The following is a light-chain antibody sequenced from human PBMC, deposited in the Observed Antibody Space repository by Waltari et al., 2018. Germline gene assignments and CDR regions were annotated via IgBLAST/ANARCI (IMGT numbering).Light chain of an antibody. CDR2: WAS. V-gene: IGKV4-1*01. J-gene: IGKJ5*01. Sequence: DIVLTQSPDSLAVSLGERATIDCWSSQSLFFGASGKNYLAWYQQKPGQPPKVLIYWASTREAGGPERISGSGSGAHFTPTVDSLQAEDVAVYYCQQYSSSPITFGQGTRLEI. CDR3: QQYSSSPIT. CDR1: QSLFFGASGKNY.